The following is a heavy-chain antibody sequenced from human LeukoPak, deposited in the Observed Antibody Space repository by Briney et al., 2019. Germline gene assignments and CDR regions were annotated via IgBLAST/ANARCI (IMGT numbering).Heavy chain of an antibody. CDR3: AKESASFHTSGASFDY. D-gene: IGHD3-10*01. V-gene: IGHV3-30*02. CDR1: GFTFSNHG. Sequence: GGSLRLSCAASGFTFSNHGMHWVRQAPGKGLEWVAFIKHDESKIHYADSVKGRFTVSRDTAKNTLYLQMNSLGVEDTAVYFCAKESASFHTSGASFDYWGQGALVTVSS. J-gene: IGHJ4*02. CDR2: IKHDESKI.